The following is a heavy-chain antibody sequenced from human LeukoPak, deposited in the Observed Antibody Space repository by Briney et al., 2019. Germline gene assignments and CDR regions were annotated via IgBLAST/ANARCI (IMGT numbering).Heavy chain of an antibody. Sequence: PGGSLRLSCAASGFTFSSYGMHWVRQAPGKGLEWVAVISYDGSNKYYADSVKGRFTISRDNAKNSLYLQMNSLRAEDTAIYYCANFDVPFTYWGQGTLVTVSS. V-gene: IGHV3-30*18. CDR1: GFTFSSYG. J-gene: IGHJ4*02. CDR2: ISYDGSNK. D-gene: IGHD2-2*01. CDR3: ANFDVPFTY.